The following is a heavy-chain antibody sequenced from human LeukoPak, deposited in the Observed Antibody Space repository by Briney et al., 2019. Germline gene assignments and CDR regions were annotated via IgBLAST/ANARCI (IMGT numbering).Heavy chain of an antibody. CDR2: INPNSGGT. J-gene: IGHJ5*02. CDR1: GYSFTAYY. Sequence: ASVKVSCKASGYSFTAYYMHWVRQAPGQGLEWMGWINPNSGGTNYAQKFQGRVTMTRDTSISTAYMELSRLRSDDTAVYYCARDRLVVRGVKNWFDPWGRGTLVTVSS. CDR3: ARDRLVVRGVKNWFDP. V-gene: IGHV1-2*02. D-gene: IGHD3-10*01.